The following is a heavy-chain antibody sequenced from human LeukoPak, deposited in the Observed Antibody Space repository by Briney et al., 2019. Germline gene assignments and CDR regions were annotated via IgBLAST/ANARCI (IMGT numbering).Heavy chain of an antibody. CDR2: IYYSGST. CDR3: ARAAGYSSGWYADTYYFDY. V-gene: IGHV4-61*05. Sequence: SETLSLTCTVSGGSISSSSYYWGWIRQPPGKGLEWIGYIYYSGSTNYNPSLKSRVTISVDTSKNQFSLKLSSVTAADTAVYYCARAAGYSSGWYADTYYFDYWGQGTLVTVSS. D-gene: IGHD6-19*01. CDR1: GGSISSSSYY. J-gene: IGHJ4*02.